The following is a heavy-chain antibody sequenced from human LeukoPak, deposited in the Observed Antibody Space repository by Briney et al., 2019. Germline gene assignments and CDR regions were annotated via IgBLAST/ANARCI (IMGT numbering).Heavy chain of an antibody. V-gene: IGHV4-4*02. D-gene: IGHD3-22*01. CDR3: AREVGSSGYLLDY. CDR1: GGSISSSNW. J-gene: IGHJ4*02. CDR2: IYHSGST. Sequence: PSETLSLTCAVSGGSISSSNWWSWVRQPPGKGLEWIGEIYHSGSTNYNPSLKSRVTISVDTSKNQFSLKLSSVTAADTAVYYCAREVGSSGYLLDYWGQGTLVTVSS.